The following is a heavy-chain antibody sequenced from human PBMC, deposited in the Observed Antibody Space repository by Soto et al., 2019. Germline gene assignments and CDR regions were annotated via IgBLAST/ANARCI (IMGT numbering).Heavy chain of an antibody. CDR3: ARDPGAASFDF. J-gene: IGHJ4*02. D-gene: IGHD2-15*01. V-gene: IGHV1-18*01. CDR1: GYTFTNYG. Sequence: VPLVQSGAEVKKPGASVKVSCKASGYTFTNYGISWVRQAPGEGLEWVGWINTSNDNKLYAQKLQGRLTLATDTSTSTAYMDLTTLRSDDTAVYFCARDPGAASFDFWAQGTLVTVSS. CDR2: INTSNDNK.